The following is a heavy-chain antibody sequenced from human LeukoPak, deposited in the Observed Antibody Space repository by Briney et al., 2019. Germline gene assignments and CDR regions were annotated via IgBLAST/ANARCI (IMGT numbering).Heavy chain of an antibody. V-gene: IGHV1-2*02. CDR1: GYTFTGYY. Sequence: ASVKVSCKASGYTFTGYYMHWVRQAPGQGLEWMGWINPNSGGTNYAQKFQGRVTMTRDTSISTAYMELSRLRSDDTAVYYCARRRERRRTDRFDYFDYWGQGALVAVSS. D-gene: IGHD1-26*01. CDR3: ARRRERRRTDRFDYFDY. CDR2: INPNSGGT. J-gene: IGHJ4*02.